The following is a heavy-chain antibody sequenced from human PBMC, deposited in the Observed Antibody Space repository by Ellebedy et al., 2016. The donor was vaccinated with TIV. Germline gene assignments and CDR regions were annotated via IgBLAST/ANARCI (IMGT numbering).Heavy chain of an antibody. CDR1: GHSFTNYC. V-gene: IGHV5-10-1*01. CDR3: ASLMNLFRNADY. Sequence: VESLKISCQASGHSFTNYCITWVRKPPGKGLEWSGTIVPTHGYTRYSPSFQRHVNISVDTSISTAYLEWPSLKASDTAICFSASLMNLFRNADYWGPGTLITVSS. CDR2: IVPTHGYT. D-gene: IGHD1-1*01. J-gene: IGHJ4*02.